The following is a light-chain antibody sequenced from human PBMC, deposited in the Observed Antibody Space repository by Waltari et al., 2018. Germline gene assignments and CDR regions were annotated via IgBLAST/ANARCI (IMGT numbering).Light chain of an antibody. Sequence: DVVLTQSPLYLPVTLGQQASISCRSSQSLVFSDGNTFFYWFHQRPGQSPRRLIYRVSKRDSGVPDRFTGSGSVTDFTLRISRVEAEDVGVYYCMQGTHWPLTFGQGTKVEIK. CDR3: MQGTHWPLT. CDR2: RVS. V-gene: IGKV2-30*01. J-gene: IGKJ1*01. CDR1: QSLVFSDGNTF.